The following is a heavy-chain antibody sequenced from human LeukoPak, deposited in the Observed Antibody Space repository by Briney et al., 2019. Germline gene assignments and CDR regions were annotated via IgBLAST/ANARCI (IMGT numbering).Heavy chain of an antibody. CDR2: MNPNSGNT. CDR3: ARSRAVRGVKVWFDP. Sequence: ASVKVSCKASGDTFTSYDINWVRQATGQGLEWMGWMNPNSGNTGYAQKFQGRVTMTRNTSISTAYMELSSLRSEDTAVYYCARSRAVRGVKVWFDPWGQGTLVTVSS. D-gene: IGHD3-10*01. CDR1: GDTFTSYD. V-gene: IGHV1-8*01. J-gene: IGHJ5*02.